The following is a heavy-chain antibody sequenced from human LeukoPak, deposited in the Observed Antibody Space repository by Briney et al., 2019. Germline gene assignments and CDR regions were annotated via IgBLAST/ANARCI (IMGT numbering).Heavy chain of an antibody. Sequence: PGGSLRLSCAASGFTFSSYSMNWVRQAPGKGLEWVSSISSSSTYIYYADSVKGRFTISRDNAKNSLYLQMNSLRAEDTAVYYCASASLRYSSSWYFDYWGQGTLVTVSS. CDR1: GFTFSSYS. V-gene: IGHV3-21*01. J-gene: IGHJ4*02. D-gene: IGHD6-13*01. CDR3: ASASLRYSSSWYFDY. CDR2: ISSSSTYI.